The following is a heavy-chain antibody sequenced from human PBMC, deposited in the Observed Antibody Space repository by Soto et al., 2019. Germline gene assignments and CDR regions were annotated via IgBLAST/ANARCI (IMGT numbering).Heavy chain of an antibody. CDR1: GFTFNNYA. V-gene: IGHV3-23*01. J-gene: IGHJ4*02. CDR2: ISGSGATT. D-gene: IGHD2-15*01. CDR3: AKGDCSGGSCYRGFDS. Sequence: GGSLRLSCAASGFTFNNYAMTWVRQAPGVGLEWVSTISGSGATTYYTDSVKGRFTISRDNSKHTLSLQMNSLRADDTAMYYCAKGDCSGGSCYRGFDSWGQGALVTVSS.